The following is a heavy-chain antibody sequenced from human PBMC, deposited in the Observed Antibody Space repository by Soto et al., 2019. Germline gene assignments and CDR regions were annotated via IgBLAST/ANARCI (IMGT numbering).Heavy chain of an antibody. CDR3: ARWWSGSRQGFDP. J-gene: IGHJ5*02. CDR2: IYYSGST. Sequence: QVQLQESGPGLVKPSQTLSLTCTVSGGSISSGDYYWSWIRQHPGKGLEWIGYIYYSGSTYYNPSLKSRVTISVDTSKNPFPLKLSSVTAADTAVYYCARWWSGSRQGFDPWGQGTLVTVSS. D-gene: IGHD3-3*01. CDR1: GGSISSGDYY. V-gene: IGHV4-31*03.